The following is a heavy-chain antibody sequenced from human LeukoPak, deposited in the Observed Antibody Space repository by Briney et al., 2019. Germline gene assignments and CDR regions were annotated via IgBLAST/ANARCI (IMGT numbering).Heavy chain of an antibody. CDR2: ISGSGGST. D-gene: IGHD6-13*01. V-gene: IGHV3-23*01. CDR1: GFTFSSYG. Sequence: GGSLRLSCTASGFTFSSYGMSWVRQAPGKGLEWVSAISGSGGSTYYADSVKGRFTISRDNSKNTLYLQMNSLRAEDTAVYYCAIDRVAAAPQGIWGQGTLVNVSS. J-gene: IGHJ4*02. CDR3: AIDRVAAAPQGI.